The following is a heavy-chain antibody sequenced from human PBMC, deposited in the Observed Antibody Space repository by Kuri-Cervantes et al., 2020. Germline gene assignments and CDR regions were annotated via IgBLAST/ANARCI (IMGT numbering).Heavy chain of an antibody. J-gene: IGHJ6*03. V-gene: IGHV3-21*01. CDR2: ISSSSSYI. CDR1: GFTFSGYS. Sequence: GGSLRLSCAASGFTFSGYSMNWVRQAPGKGLEWVSSISSSSSYIYYADSVKGRFTISRDNAKNSLYLQMNSLRAEDTAVYYCARQDYYYYYMDVWGKGTTVTVSS. CDR3: ARQDYYYYYMDV.